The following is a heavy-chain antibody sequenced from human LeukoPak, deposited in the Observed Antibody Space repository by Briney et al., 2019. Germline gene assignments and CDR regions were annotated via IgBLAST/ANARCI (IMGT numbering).Heavy chain of an antibody. CDR1: GFTFSSYA. J-gene: IGHJ5*02. V-gene: IGHV3-23*01. CDR2: ISGSGGST. CDR3: AKLHLLGYCSGGSCHPKAAWFDP. D-gene: IGHD2-15*01. Sequence: PGGSLRLSCAASGFTFSSYAMSWVRQAPGKGLEWVSAISGSGGSTYYADSVKGRFTISRDNSKNTLYLQVNSLRAEDTAVYYCAKLHLLGYCSGGSCHPKAAWFDPWGQGTLVTVSS.